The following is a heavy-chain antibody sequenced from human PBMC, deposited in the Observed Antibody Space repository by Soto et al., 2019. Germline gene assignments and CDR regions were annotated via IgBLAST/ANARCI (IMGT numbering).Heavy chain of an antibody. Sequence: EVQLLESGGGLVQSGGSLRLSCAASGFTFSSYWMFWVRQAPGKGLVWVSRISIDGRSTNYAASVKGRFTISRDNAKNTLYLQMNSLRAEDTAVYDCARAPYQQWYCMDVWGQGTTVTVSS. CDR2: ISIDGRST. V-gene: IGHV3-74*01. J-gene: IGHJ6*02. CDR3: ARAPYQQWYCMDV. D-gene: IGHD6-19*01. CDR1: GFTFSSYW.